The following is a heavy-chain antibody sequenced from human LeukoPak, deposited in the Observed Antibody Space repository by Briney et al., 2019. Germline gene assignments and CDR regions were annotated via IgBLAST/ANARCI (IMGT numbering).Heavy chain of an antibody. J-gene: IGHJ4*02. Sequence: GASVTVSCKASGYTFTGYYMHWVRQAPGQGLEWMGWINPNSGGTNYAQKFQGRVTITRDTSISTAYMELSRLRADDTAVYYCASLTHSPPLYEDYFDYWGQGTLVTVSS. CDR1: GYTFTGYY. CDR2: INPNSGGT. CDR3: ASLTHSPPLYEDYFDY. V-gene: IGHV1-2*02. D-gene: IGHD2-2*02.